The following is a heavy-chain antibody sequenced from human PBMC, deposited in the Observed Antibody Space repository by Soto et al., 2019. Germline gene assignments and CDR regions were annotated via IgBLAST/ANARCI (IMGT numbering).Heavy chain of an antibody. V-gene: IGHV1-2*04. CDR2: INPKSGGT. D-gene: IGHD2-8*01. J-gene: IGHJ6*02. CDR1: GYSFTDYH. Sequence: ASVKVSCKASGYSFTDYHIHWVRQAPGQGLEWLGRINPKSGGTSTAQKFQGWVTMTTDTSISTASMELTRLTSDDTAIYYCARGDSTDCSNGVCSFFYNHDMSVCGPGTTVTVSS. CDR3: ARGDSTDCSNGVCSFFYNHDMSV.